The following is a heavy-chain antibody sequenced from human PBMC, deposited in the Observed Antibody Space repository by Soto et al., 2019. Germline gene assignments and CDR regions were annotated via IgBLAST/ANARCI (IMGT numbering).Heavy chain of an antibody. Sequence: GGSLRLSCAASGFTFSSYAMSWVRQAPGKGLEWVSAISGSGGSTYYADSVKGRFTISRDNSKNTLYLQMNSLRAEDTAVYYCAKDSVFDILTGYYPYYFDYWGQGTLVTVSS. V-gene: IGHV3-23*01. CDR2: ISGSGGST. CDR3: AKDSVFDILTGYYPYYFDY. J-gene: IGHJ4*02. D-gene: IGHD3-9*01. CDR1: GFTFSSYA.